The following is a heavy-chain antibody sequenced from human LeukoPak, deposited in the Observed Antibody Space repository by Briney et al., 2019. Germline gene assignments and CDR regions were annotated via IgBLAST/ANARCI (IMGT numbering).Heavy chain of an antibody. Sequence: PSETLSLTCTVSGGSISSSSYYWGWIRQPPGKGLEWIGSIYYSGSTYYNPSLKSRVTISVDTSKNQFSLKLSSVTAADTAVYYCARHLFRCSGGSCHLFDYWGQGTLVTVSS. CDR1: GGSISSSSYY. J-gene: IGHJ4*02. CDR3: ARHLFRCSGGSCHLFDY. V-gene: IGHV4-39*01. D-gene: IGHD2-15*01. CDR2: IYYSGST.